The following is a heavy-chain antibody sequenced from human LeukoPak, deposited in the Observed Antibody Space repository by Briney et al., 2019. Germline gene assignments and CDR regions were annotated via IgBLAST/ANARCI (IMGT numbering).Heavy chain of an antibody. J-gene: IGHJ4*02. V-gene: IGHV4-39*07. D-gene: IGHD1-26*01. CDR3: ARDRLGATTFDY. Sequence: SETLSLTCTVSGGSISSSSYYWGWIRQPPGKGLEWIGSIYYSGSTYYNPSLKSRVTISVDRSKNRFSLKLSSVTAADTAVYYCARDRLGATTFDYWGQGTLVTVSS. CDR1: GGSISSSSYY. CDR2: IYYSGST.